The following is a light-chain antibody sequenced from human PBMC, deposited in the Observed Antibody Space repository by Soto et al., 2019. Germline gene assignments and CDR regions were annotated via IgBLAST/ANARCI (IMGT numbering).Light chain of an antibody. J-gene: IGKJ1*01. V-gene: IGKV1-5*03. CDR3: QQYNSSPP. CDR1: QSISSW. Sequence: DIQMTQSPSTLSAAVGDRVTITCRASQSISSWLAWYQQKPGKAPKLLIYKASSLESGVPSRFSGSGYVTEFTLTISGLQADDFASYYCQQYNSSPPFGQGTKVEIK. CDR2: KAS.